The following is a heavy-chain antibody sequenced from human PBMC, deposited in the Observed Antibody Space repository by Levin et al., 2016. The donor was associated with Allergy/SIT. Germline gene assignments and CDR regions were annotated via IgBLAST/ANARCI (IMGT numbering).Heavy chain of an antibody. V-gene: IGHV3-30-3*01. Sequence: GGSLRLSCAASGFTFSSHAIHWVRQAPGKGLEWVALISYDGSDKFYADSVKGRFTISRDNSKNTLYLQMNSLRAEDTAVYYCARDFAWLLDYWGQGTLVTVSS. CDR2: ISYDGSDK. J-gene: IGHJ4*02. CDR1: GFTFSSHA. D-gene: IGHD3-22*01. CDR3: ARDFAWLLDY.